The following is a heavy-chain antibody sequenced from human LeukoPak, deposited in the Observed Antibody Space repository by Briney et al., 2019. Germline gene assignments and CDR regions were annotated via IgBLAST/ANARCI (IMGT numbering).Heavy chain of an antibody. D-gene: IGHD7-27*01. V-gene: IGHV1-46*01. Sequence: ASVKVSCTASGYTFTSYYMHWVRQAPGQGLEWMGIINPSGGSTSYAQKFQGRVTMTRDTSISTAYMELTSLRSEDTAVYYCVGGAPNWGFDYWGQGTLVIVSS. CDR3: VGGAPNWGFDY. CDR1: GYTFTSYY. CDR2: INPSGGST. J-gene: IGHJ4*02.